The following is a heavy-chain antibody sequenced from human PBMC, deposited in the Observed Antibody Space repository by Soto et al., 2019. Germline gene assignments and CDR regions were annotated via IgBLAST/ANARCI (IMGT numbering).Heavy chain of an antibody. Sequence: SETLSLTCTVSGGSISSYYWSWIRQPPGKGLEWIGYIYYSGSTNYNPSLKSRVTISVDTSKNQFSLKLSSVTAADTAVYYCARGPYYDILTGYYRDYYYYDMDVWGQGTTGTVSS. V-gene: IGHV4-59*01. CDR2: IYYSGST. D-gene: IGHD3-9*01. J-gene: IGHJ6*02. CDR1: GGSISSYY. CDR3: ARGPYYDILTGYYRDYYYYDMDV.